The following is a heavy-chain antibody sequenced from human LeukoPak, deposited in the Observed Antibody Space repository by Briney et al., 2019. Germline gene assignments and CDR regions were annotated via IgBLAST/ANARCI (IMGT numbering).Heavy chain of an antibody. J-gene: IGHJ3*02. D-gene: IGHD6-13*01. Sequence: PSETLSLTCAVYGGSFSGYYWSWIRQPPGKGLEWIGEINHSGSTNYNPSLKSRVTISVDTSKNQFSLKLSSVTAADTAVYYCARLGIAAAGTSIDAFDIWGQGTMATVSS. V-gene: IGHV4-34*01. CDR2: INHSGST. CDR3: ARLGIAAAGTSIDAFDI. CDR1: GGSFSGYY.